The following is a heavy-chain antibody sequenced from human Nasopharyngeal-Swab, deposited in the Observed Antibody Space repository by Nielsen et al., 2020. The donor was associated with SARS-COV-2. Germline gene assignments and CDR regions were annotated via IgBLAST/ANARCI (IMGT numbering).Heavy chain of an antibody. V-gene: IGHV4-31*03. D-gene: IGHD3-16*02. CDR2: IHHTGET. J-gene: IGHJ3*01. Sequence: LRLSCTVSGGSISSGNYFWSWIRQHPGKGLEWIGYIHHTGETYYNPSLESRLTISLDTSQNQFSLRLNSVTAADTAVYYCAREVIERAASDAFDFWGQGTMVTVSS. CDR3: AREVIERAASDAFDF. CDR1: GGSISSGNYF.